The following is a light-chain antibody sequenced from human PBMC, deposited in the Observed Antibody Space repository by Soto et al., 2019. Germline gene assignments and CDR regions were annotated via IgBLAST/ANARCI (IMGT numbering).Light chain of an antibody. CDR1: QSVSSN. V-gene: IGKV3-15*01. CDR2: GAS. J-gene: IGKJ4*01. Sequence: EIVMTQSPATLSVSPGEKGNLSCRASQSVSSNLAWYQQKPGQAPRLLIYGASTRATGIPARFSGRGFGTEFTLTISSLQSEDFAVYYCQQYNNWPLTFGGGTKVDIK. CDR3: QQYNNWPLT.